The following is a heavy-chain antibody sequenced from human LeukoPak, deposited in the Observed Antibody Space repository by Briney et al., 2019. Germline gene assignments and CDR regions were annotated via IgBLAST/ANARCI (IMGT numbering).Heavy chain of an antibody. CDR1: GFTFSNFA. CDR3: AKAGSSGWSSSGGDY. V-gene: IGHV3-23*01. Sequence: GGSLRLSCAASGFTFSNFAMSWVRHAPGKGLEWVSTNSGSGGSTFYADSVQGRVPISQDHSKNPLFLEMNSLRAEDTAIDYCAKAGSSGWSSSGGDYWGQGSLVTVSS. D-gene: IGHD6-19*01. J-gene: IGHJ4*02. CDR2: NSGSGGST.